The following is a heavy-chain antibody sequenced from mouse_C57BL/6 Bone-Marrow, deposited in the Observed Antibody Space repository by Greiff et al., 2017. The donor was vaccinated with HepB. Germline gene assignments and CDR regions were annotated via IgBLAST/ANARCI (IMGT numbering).Heavy chain of an antibody. CDR2: ISDGGSYT. V-gene: IGHV5-4*01. CDR3: ARIYDGYYYYFDY. CDR1: GFTFSSYA. Sequence: EVQLQESGGGLVKPGGSLKLSCAASGFTFSSYAMSWVRQTPEKRLEWVATISDGGSYTYYPDNVKGRFTISRDNAKNNLYLQMSHLKSEDTAMYYCARIYDGYYYYFDYWGQGTTLPVSS. D-gene: IGHD2-3*01. J-gene: IGHJ2*01.